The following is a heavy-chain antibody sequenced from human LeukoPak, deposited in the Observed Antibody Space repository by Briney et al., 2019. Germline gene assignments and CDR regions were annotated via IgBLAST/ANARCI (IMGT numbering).Heavy chain of an antibody. CDR1: GVSISMYY. CDR3: ARHEDRMWFGESLFDY. V-gene: IGHV4-59*08. Sequence: SETLSLTCTVSGVSISMYYWSWIRQPPGKGLEWIGYIYYSGSTNYNPSFKSRVTISVDTSKNQFSLKLSSVTAADTAVYYCARHEDRMWFGESLFDYWGQGTLVTVSS. CDR2: IYYSGST. D-gene: IGHD3-10*01. J-gene: IGHJ4*02.